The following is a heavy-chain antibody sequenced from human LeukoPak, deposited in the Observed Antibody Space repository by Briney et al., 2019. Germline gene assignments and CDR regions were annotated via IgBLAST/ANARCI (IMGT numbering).Heavy chain of an antibody. V-gene: IGHV3-33*06. CDR3: AKERGYYFDY. CDR2: IWYDGSNK. J-gene: IGHJ4*02. Sequence: GRSLRLSCAASGFTFGSYGMHWVRQAPGKGLEWVAVIWYDGSNKYYADSVKGRFTISRDNSKNPLYLQMNSLRAEDTAVYYCAKERGYYFDYWGQGTLVTVSS. D-gene: IGHD3-3*01. CDR1: GFTFGSYG.